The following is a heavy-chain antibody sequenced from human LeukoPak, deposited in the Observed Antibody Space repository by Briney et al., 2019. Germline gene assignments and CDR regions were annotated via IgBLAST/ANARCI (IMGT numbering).Heavy chain of an antibody. CDR1: GFTFSSYW. D-gene: IGHD2-2*01. Sequence: PGGSLRLSCAASGFTFSSYWMSWVRQAPGKGLEWVANIKQDGSEKYYVDSVKGRFTISRDNAKNSLYLQMNSLRAEDTAVYYCARDGGYCSSTSCYDGDYEDYWGQGTLVTASS. V-gene: IGHV3-7*05. J-gene: IGHJ4*02. CDR3: ARDGGYCSSTSCYDGDYEDY. CDR2: IKQDGSEK.